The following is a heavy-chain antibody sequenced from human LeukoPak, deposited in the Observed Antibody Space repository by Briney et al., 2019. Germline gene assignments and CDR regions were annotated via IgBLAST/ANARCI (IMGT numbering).Heavy chain of an antibody. D-gene: IGHD3-9*01. J-gene: IGHJ4*02. CDR2: ISYSGSNM. CDR3: ARDKDWAFDY. CDR1: GFTFNSYN. V-gene: IGHV3-48*01. Sequence: GGSLRLSCAASGFTFNSYNMNWVRQAPGKGLEWVSFISYSGSNMYYADSVKGRFTISRDNAKNSLYLQMDSLRADDTAVYYCARDKDWAFDYWGQGTLVTVSS.